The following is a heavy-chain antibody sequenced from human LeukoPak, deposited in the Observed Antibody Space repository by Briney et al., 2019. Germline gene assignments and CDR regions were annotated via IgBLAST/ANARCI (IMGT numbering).Heavy chain of an antibody. CDR1: GFTFDDYA. CDR2: MSGSGGST. J-gene: IGHJ4*02. D-gene: IGHD4-11*01. Sequence: GGSLRLSCAASGFTFDDYAMSWVRQAPGKGLEWVSAMSGSGGSTYYADSVKGRFTISRDNSKNTLYLQKNSLRAEDTAVYYCAKDRFYSNYGAFDYWGQGTLVTVSS. CDR3: AKDRFYSNYGAFDY. V-gene: IGHV3-23*01.